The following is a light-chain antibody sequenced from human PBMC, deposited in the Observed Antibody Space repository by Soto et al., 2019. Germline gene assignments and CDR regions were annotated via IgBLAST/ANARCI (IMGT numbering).Light chain of an antibody. CDR1: QTISSY. CDR2: SAS. J-gene: IGKJ2*01. V-gene: IGKV1-39*01. CDR3: QQTFRTPHT. Sequence: DIQMTQSPASLSASVGDRATITCRASQTISSYLNWYQQKAGAAPTLLIYSASTLQSGVPSRFSGSGFGTDYTLTISSLQPADFAVYYCQQTFRTPHTFGQGTKLDI.